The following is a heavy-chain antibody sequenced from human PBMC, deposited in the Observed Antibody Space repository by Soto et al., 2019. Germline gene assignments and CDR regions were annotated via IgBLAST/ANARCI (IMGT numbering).Heavy chain of an antibody. CDR3: ARDIGYSSSWYGAFDI. CDR1: GFTLRSYG. D-gene: IGHD6-13*01. Sequence: GGSMRLSCAASGFTLRSYGMNWVRQAPGKGLEWVSYISSSSSTIYYADSVKGRFTISRDNAKNSLYLQMNSLRDEDTAVYYCARDIGYSSSWYGAFDIWGQGTMVTVSS. J-gene: IGHJ3*02. CDR2: ISSSSSTI. V-gene: IGHV3-48*02.